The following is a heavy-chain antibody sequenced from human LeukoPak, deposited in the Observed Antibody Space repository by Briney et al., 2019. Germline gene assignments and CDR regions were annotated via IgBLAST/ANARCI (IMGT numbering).Heavy chain of an antibody. Sequence: GESLKISCNASGYIFPNSWIGWVRQRPGEGLEWMGIIYPADSDARYSPSFRSQVTISADNSISTAYLQWRSLEASDTALYFCARLMADDFNHLGNYFDSWGQGTLVTVSS. D-gene: IGHD5-24*01. CDR3: ARLMADDFNHLGNYFDS. CDR2: IYPADSDA. V-gene: IGHV5-51*01. J-gene: IGHJ4*02. CDR1: GYIFPNSW.